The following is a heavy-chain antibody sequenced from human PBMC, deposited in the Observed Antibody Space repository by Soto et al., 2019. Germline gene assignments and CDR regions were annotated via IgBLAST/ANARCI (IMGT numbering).Heavy chain of an antibody. Sequence: QVQLVESGGGVVQPGRSLRLSCAASGFTFSSYGMHWVRQAPGKGLEWVAVISYDGSNKYYADSVKGRFTISRDNSKNTLYLQTNSLRAEDTAVYYCAKEVWDYYDSSGPSDYWGQGTLVTVSS. J-gene: IGHJ4*02. CDR3: AKEVWDYYDSSGPSDY. V-gene: IGHV3-30*18. CDR1: GFTFSSYG. D-gene: IGHD3-22*01. CDR2: ISYDGSNK.